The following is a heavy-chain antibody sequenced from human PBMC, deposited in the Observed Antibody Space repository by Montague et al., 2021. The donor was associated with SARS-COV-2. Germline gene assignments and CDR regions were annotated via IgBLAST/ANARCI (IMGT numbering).Heavy chain of an antibody. D-gene: IGHD3-9*01. CDR1: GGSITSYY. V-gene: IGHV4-59*01. CDR3: ARTGLGAYDILTGYTVNAFDM. J-gene: IGHJ3*02. Sequence: SETLSLTCTVSGGSITSYYWTWIRQPPGKGLEWVGRIYYSGSTNYNPSLKSRVTISVDTSKNQFSLKLCSVTAADTAVYYCARTGLGAYDILTGYTVNAFDMWGQGTMVTVSS. CDR2: IYYSGST.